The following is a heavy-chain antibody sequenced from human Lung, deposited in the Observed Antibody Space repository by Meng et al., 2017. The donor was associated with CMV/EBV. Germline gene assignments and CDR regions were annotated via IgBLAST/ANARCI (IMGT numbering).Heavy chain of an antibody. D-gene: IGHD1-1*01. CDR2: IKSRNDGGTA. Sequence: GESXKISCAASGFTFRTTWMSWVRQAPGKGLDWVGRIKSRNDGGTADHGTPVKGRFTISRDDSKDTLYLQMNSLKVEDTAIYYCTTGFGTDEAFWGQGTLVTVSS. CDR1: GFTFRTTW. J-gene: IGHJ4*02. CDR3: TTGFGTDEAF. V-gene: IGHV3-15*01.